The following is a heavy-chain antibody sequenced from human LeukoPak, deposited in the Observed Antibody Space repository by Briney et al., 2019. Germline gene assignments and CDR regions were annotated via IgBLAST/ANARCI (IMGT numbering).Heavy chain of an antibody. CDR3: ARRVVRGVIIIRSYWFDP. Sequence: SETLSLTCAVSGGSISSSDWWSWVRQPPGKGLEWIGEIYHSGSTNYNPSLKSRVTISVDTSKNQFSLKLSSVTAADTAVYYCARRVVRGVIIIRSYWFDPWGQGTLVTVSS. CDR2: IYHSGST. V-gene: IGHV4-4*02. D-gene: IGHD3-10*02. CDR1: GGSISSSDW. J-gene: IGHJ5*02.